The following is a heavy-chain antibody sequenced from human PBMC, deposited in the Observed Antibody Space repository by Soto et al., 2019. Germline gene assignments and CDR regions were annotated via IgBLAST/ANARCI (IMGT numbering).Heavy chain of an antibody. CDR2: INPNSGGT. V-gene: IGHV1-2*04. CDR3: ARGGYSGSYTNDAFDI. CDR1: GYTFTGYY. Sequence: GASVKVSCKASGYTFTGYYMHWVRQAPGQGLEWMGWINPNSGGTNYAQKFQGWVTMTRDTSISTAYMELSRLRSDDTAVYYCARGGYSGSYTNDAFDIWGQGTMVTV. D-gene: IGHD1-26*01. J-gene: IGHJ3*02.